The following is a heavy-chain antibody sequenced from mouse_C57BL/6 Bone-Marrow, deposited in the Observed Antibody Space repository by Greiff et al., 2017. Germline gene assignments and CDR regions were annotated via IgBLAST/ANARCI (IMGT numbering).Heavy chain of an antibody. D-gene: IGHD1-1*01. Sequence: EVKVVESGGGLVKPGGSLKLSCAASGFTFSSYTMSWVRQTPEKRLEWVATISGGGGNTYYPDSVKGRFTISRDNAKNTLYLQMSSLRSEDTALYYCARHSITTVEGDYWGQGTTLTVSS. CDR1: GFTFSSYT. V-gene: IGHV5-9*01. CDR2: ISGGGGNT. J-gene: IGHJ2*01. CDR3: ARHSITTVEGDY.